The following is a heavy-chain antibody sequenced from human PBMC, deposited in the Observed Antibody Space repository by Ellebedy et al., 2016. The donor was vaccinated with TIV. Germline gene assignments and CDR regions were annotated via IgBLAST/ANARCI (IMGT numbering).Heavy chain of an antibody. V-gene: IGHV4-59*08. Sequence: SETLSLXXTVSGGSISGYYWSWIRQPPGKGLEWIAYIYFSGRTNYNPSLQSRVTMSVDTSQNQFSLRLSSVTAADTAVYYCARHMDSTHSSDLFNPWGQGTLVTVSS. D-gene: IGHD3-22*01. J-gene: IGHJ5*02. CDR3: ARHMDSTHSSDLFNP. CDR1: GGSISGYY. CDR2: IYFSGRT.